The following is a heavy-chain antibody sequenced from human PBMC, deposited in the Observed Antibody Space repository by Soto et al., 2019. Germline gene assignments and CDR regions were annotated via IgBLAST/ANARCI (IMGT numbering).Heavy chain of an antibody. D-gene: IGHD3-22*01. CDR2: INHSGRV. J-gene: IGHJ5*01. Sequence: SETLSLTCAVYGGSFSGHSWTWIRQSPGKGLEWIGDINHSGRVNYSPSLKSRVTISLDTSKNQLSLTLSAVTAADTAMYYCSTRAYDTSGYYRFDPWGQGTLVTVSS. CDR3: STRAYDTSGYYRFDP. CDR1: GGSFSGHS. V-gene: IGHV4-34*01.